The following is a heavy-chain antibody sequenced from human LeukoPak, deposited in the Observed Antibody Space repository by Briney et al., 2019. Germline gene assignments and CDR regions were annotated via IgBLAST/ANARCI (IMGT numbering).Heavy chain of an antibody. J-gene: IGHJ4*02. CDR2: IIPILGIA. CDR3: ASTGPGDTGYFGY. Sequence: SVKVSCKASGGTFSSYAISWVRQAPGQGLEWMGRIIPILGIANYAQKSQGRVTITADKSTSTAYMELSSLRSEDTAVYYCASTGPGDTGYFGYWGQGTLVTVSS. V-gene: IGHV1-69*04. D-gene: IGHD7-27*01. CDR1: GGTFSSYA.